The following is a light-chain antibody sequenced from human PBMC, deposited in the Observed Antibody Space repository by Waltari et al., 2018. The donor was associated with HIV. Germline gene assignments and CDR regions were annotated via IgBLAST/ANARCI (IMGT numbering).Light chain of an antibody. CDR1: SGDIGYYDY. J-gene: IGLJ1*01. CDR2: NVT. V-gene: IGLV2-11*01. Sequence: QSALTQPHLVSGPPGQPVTISCTGTSGDIGYYDYVSWYQQHPGEAPKLMFYNVTPRPSGVPDRFSGSKSGDTASLTISGLQAEDEADYFCCSYAGLYTDVFGTGTKVTVL. CDR3: CSYAGLYTDV.